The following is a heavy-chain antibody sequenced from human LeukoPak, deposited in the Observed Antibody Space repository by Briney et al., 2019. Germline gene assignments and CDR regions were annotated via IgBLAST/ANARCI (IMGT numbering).Heavy chain of an antibody. CDR2: ISSSSSTI. V-gene: IGHV3-48*04. CDR3: APSGVAGTFDY. CDR1: GFTFRSYS. D-gene: IGHD6-19*01. Sequence: GGSLRLSCAASGFTFRSYSMNWVRQAPGKGLEWVSYISSSSSTIYYADSMKGRFTISRDNAKNSLYLQMNSLRAEDTAVYYCAPSGVAGTFDYWGQGTLVTVSS. J-gene: IGHJ4*02.